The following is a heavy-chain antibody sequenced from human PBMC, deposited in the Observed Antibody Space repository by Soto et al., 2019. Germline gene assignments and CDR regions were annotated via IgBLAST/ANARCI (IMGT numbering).Heavy chain of an antibody. CDR1: GGSFSGYY. CDR2: INHSGST. CDR3: ARRGSPVSGYSSSWDDNYYGMDV. V-gene: IGHV4-34*01. J-gene: IGHJ6*02. D-gene: IGHD6-13*01. Sequence: PSENLSLPCAVYGGSFSGYYWSWIRQPPGKGLEWIGEINHSGSTNYNPSLKSRVTISVDTSKNQFSLKLSSVTAADTAVYYCARRGSPVSGYSSSWDDNYYGMDVWGQGTTVTVSS.